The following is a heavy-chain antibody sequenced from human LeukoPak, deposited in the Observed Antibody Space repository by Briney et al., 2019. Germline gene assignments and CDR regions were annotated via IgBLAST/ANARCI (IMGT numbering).Heavy chain of an antibody. CDR3: AKDSGSYFSAFDI. V-gene: IGHV3-23*01. D-gene: IGHD1-26*01. Sequence: GGSLRLSCAASRFTVRTYGMTWVRQAPGKGLEWVSSISGGESSLYYADSVKGRFTLSRDNSKNTLYLQMNSLRAEDTAVYYCAKDSGSYFSAFDIWGQGTMVTVSS. J-gene: IGHJ3*02. CDR2: ISGGESSL. CDR1: RFTVRTYG.